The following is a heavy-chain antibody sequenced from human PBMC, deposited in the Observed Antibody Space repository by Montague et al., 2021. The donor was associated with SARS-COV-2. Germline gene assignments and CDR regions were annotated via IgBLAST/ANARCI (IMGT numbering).Heavy chain of an antibody. D-gene: IGHD4-17*01. Sequence: SETLSLTCTVSGGSISSYYWSWIRQPPGKGLEWIGYIYYSGSTNYNPSHKSRVTISVDTSKNQFSPKLSSVTAADTAVYYCAREPDYGDYFDYWGQGTLVTVSS. J-gene: IGHJ4*02. CDR3: AREPDYGDYFDY. V-gene: IGHV4-59*13. CDR2: IYYSGST. CDR1: GGSISSYY.